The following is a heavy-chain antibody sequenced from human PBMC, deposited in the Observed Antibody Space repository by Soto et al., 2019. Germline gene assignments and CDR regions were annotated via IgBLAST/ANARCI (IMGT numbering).Heavy chain of an antibody. Sequence: SETLSLTCSVSGGSISNNNYHWGWIRQPPGKGLEWMGSIYYRGNTYYNPSLRSRITISVDTSRNQFSLALSSVTAADTAVYFCARLRGGCPADFWGQGTLVTVSS. D-gene: IGHD3-16*01. CDR3: ARLRGGCPADF. CDR1: GGSISNNNYH. V-gene: IGHV4-39*01. J-gene: IGHJ4*02. CDR2: IYYRGNT.